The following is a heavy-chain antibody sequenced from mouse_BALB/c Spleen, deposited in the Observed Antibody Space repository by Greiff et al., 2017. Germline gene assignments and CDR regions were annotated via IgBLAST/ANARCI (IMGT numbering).Heavy chain of an antibody. CDR2: ISPGNGDI. V-gene: IGHV1S53*01. CDR3: ARASEAWFAY. Sequence: VQLQQSDAELVKPGASVKISCKASGYTFTDHAIHWVKQKPEQGLEWIGYISPGNGDIKSNEKFKGKATLTADKSSSNAYMQLNSLTSEDYAVYYCARASEAWFAYWGQGTLVTVSA. J-gene: IGHJ3*01. CDR1: GYTFTDHA.